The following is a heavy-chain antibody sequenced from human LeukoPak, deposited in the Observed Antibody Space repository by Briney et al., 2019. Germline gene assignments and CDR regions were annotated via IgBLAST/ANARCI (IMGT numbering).Heavy chain of an antibody. CDR3: ARDRGSGSSRGWFDP. CDR2: IYYSGST. CDR1: GGSISSYY. V-gene: IGHV4-59*01. J-gene: IGHJ5*02. Sequence: SETLSLTCTVSGGSISSYYWNWIRQPPGKGLEWIGYIYYSGSTNYNPSLKSRVTISVDTSKNQFSLKLSSVTAADTAVYYCARDRGSGSSRGWFDPWGQGTLVTVSS. D-gene: IGHD3-10*01.